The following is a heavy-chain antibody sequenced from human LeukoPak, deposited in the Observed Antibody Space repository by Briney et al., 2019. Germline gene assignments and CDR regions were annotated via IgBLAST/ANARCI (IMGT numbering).Heavy chain of an antibody. Sequence: PGGSQRLSCAPSGLTFLSYWLRWVRHPPGKGLECVANIQQDGSDKNYVDSVEGRLTISRENGKNSLYLQMNSLRGEGTAVYYCGRPRLDHGDLFDYCGQGTLVTVSS. CDR2: IQQDGSDK. V-gene: IGHV3-7*01. CDR1: GLTFLSYW. CDR3: GRPRLDHGDLFDY. D-gene: IGHD4-17*01. J-gene: IGHJ4*02.